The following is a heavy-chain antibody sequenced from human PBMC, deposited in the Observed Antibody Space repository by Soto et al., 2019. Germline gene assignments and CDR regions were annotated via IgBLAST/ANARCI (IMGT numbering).Heavy chain of an antibody. CDR1: GFTFSSYG. CDR3: ATDARLWFGELLQYCFDD. CDR2: ISHDGSTK. J-gene: IGHJ4*02. Sequence: QEQLVESGGGVVQPGRSLRLSCAASGFTFSSYGMHWVRQAPGQGLEWVAGISHDGSTKYYADSVKGRITISRDNSKNTLYLQMNSLRAEDTAVYYCATDARLWFGELLQYCFDDWGQGTMVTVSS. V-gene: IGHV3-30*03. D-gene: IGHD3-10*01.